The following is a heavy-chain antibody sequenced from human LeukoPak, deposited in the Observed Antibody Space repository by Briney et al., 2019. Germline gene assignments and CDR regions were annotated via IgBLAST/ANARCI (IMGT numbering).Heavy chain of an antibody. CDR1: GFTFDDYA. CDR3: AKGLKGVVIRYNWFDP. Sequence: GRSLRLSCAASGFTFDDYAMHWVRHAPGKGLEWVSGISWNSGSIGYADSVKGRFTISRDNAKNSLYLQMNSLRAEDTALYYCAKGLKGVVIRYNWFDPWGQGTLVTVSS. D-gene: IGHD3-3*01. V-gene: IGHV3-9*01. J-gene: IGHJ5*02. CDR2: ISWNSGSI.